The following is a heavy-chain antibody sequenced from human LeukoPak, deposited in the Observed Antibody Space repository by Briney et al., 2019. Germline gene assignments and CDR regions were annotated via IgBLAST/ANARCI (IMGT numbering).Heavy chain of an antibody. CDR3: ARDPMVRGVIITHVY. CDR1: GFTFSSYA. D-gene: IGHD3-10*01. CDR2: ISGSGGST. V-gene: IGHV3-23*01. Sequence: GGSLRLSCAASGFTFSSYAMSWVRQAPGKGLEWVSAISGSGGSTYYADSVKGRFTISRDNSKNSLYLQMNSLRAEDTAVYYCARDPMVRGVIITHVYWGQGTLVTVSS. J-gene: IGHJ4*02.